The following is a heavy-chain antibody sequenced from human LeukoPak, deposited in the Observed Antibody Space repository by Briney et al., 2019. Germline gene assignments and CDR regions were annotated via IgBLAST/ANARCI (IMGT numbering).Heavy chain of an antibody. CDR1: GFTFSNYA. D-gene: IGHD2-8*01. CDR3: STDEWN. J-gene: IGHJ4*02. CDR2: IIGSGGST. V-gene: IGHV3-23*01. Sequence: PGGSLRLSCAASGFTFSNYAMSWVRQAPGKGLEWVSGIIGSGGSTFYADSVRGRFTLSRDNSKNTLYLQMNSLKIEDTAVYYCSTDEWNWGQGTLVTVSS.